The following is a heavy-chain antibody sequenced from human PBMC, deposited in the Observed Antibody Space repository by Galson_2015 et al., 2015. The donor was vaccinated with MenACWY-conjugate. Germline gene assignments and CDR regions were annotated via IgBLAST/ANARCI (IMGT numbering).Heavy chain of an antibody. Sequence: SLRLSCAASGFTFSSYAMNWVRQAPGKGLDWVSGISGSGGGTYYADSVKGRFTISRDNSKNTLYLQMNSLRAEDTAVYYCAKRGGRDGFMPFGMDVSGQGTTVTVSS. V-gene: IGHV3-23*01. CDR2: ISGSGGGT. D-gene: IGHD5-24*01. CDR3: AKRGGRDGFMPFGMDV. J-gene: IGHJ6*02. CDR1: GFTFSSYA.